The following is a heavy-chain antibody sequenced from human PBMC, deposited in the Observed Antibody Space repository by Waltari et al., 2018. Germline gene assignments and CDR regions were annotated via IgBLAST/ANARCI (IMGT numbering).Heavy chain of an antibody. CDR3: ARLSFTAAAGTDY. CDR1: GFTVSSNY. D-gene: IGHD6-13*01. CDR2: IYHSGST. Sequence: VQLVESGGGLIQPGGSLRLSCAASGFTVSSNYMSWVRQAPGKGLEWIGSIYHSGSTYYNPSLKSRVTISVDTSKNQFSLKLSSVTAADTAVYYCARLSFTAAAGTDYWGQGTLVTVSS. J-gene: IGHJ4*02. V-gene: IGHV4-38-2*01.